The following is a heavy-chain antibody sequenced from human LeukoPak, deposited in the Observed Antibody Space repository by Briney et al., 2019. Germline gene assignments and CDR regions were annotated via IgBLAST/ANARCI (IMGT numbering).Heavy chain of an antibody. J-gene: IGHJ6*02. CDR1: GFTFSSYG. CDR2: IWYDGSNK. D-gene: IGHD4-11*01. CDR3: ARPGHDYSSVYYYGMDV. Sequence: PGRSLRLSCAASGFTFSSYGMHWVRQAPGKGLEWEAVIWYDGSNKYYADSVKGRFTISRDNSKNTLYLQMNSLRAEDTAVYYCARPGHDYSSVYYYGMDVWGQGTTVTVSS. V-gene: IGHV3-33*01.